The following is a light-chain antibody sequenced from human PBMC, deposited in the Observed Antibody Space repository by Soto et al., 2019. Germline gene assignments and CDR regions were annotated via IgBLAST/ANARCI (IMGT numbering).Light chain of an antibody. J-gene: IGLJ1*01. CDR1: SSDVGGYNY. CDR2: DVS. Sequence: QSALTQPASGSGSPGQSITISYTGTSSDVGGYNYVSWYQQHPGKAPKLMIYDVSNRPSGVSNRFSGSKSGNTASLTISGLQAEDEADYYCSSYTSSSTVFGTGTKVTVL. V-gene: IGLV2-14*01. CDR3: SSYTSSSTV.